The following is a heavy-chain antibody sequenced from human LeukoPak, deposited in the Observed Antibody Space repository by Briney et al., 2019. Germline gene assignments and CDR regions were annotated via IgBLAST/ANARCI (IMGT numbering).Heavy chain of an antibody. Sequence: ASVKVSCKASGYTFTGYYMHWVRQAPGQGLEWMGRINPNSGGTNYAQKFQGRVTMTRDTSISTAYMELSRLRSDDTAVYYCARFGGYCCGGSCYPVDYWGQGTLVTVSS. D-gene: IGHD2-15*01. CDR2: INPNSGGT. J-gene: IGHJ4*02. CDR1: GYTFTGYY. CDR3: ARFGGYCCGGSCYPVDY. V-gene: IGHV1-2*06.